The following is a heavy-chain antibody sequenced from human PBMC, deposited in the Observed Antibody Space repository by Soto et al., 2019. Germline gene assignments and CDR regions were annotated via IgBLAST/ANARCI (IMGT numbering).Heavy chain of an antibody. CDR1: GYTFSSYY. Sequence: QVQLVQSGAEVKKPGASVKVSCKASGYTFSSYYLHWVRQAPGQGLEWMGIINPSSGSTTYAQKFQGRVTVTRDTSTSTIYMELSSLRSEDTAVYYCARALGTVVVLAPDTFDIWGQGTMVTVSS. D-gene: IGHD2-15*01. V-gene: IGHV1-46*03. CDR2: INPSSGST. J-gene: IGHJ3*02. CDR3: ARALGTVVVLAPDTFDI.